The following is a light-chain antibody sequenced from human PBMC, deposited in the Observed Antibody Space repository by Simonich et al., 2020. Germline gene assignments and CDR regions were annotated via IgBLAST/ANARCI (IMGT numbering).Light chain of an antibody. CDR1: QSVSSN. Sequence: EIVMTQSPATLSVSPGERATLSFRASQSVSSNLAWYQQKPGQAPRLLISGASTRATGIPARFSGSGSGTEFTLTISSMQSEDFAVYYCQQYNNWPLTFGGGTKVEIK. CDR2: GAS. V-gene: IGKV3-15*01. CDR3: QQYNNWPLT. J-gene: IGKJ4*01.